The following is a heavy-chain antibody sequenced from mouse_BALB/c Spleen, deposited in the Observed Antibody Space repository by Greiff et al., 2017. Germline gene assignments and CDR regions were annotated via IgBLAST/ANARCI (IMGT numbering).Heavy chain of an antibody. CDR3: ARGDYYGYWYFDV. D-gene: IGHD1-1*01. J-gene: IGHJ1*01. Sequence: EVKLMESGGGLVKPGGSLKLSCAASGFTFSSYAMSWVRQTPEKRLEWVASISSGGRTYYPDSVKGRFTISRDNARNILYLQMSSLRSEDTAMYYCARGDYYGYWYFDVWGAGTTVTVSS. V-gene: IGHV5-6-5*01. CDR1: GFTFSSYA. CDR2: ISSGGRT.